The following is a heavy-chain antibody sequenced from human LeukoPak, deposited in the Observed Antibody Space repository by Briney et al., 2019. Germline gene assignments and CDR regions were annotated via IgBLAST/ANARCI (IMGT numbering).Heavy chain of an antibody. Sequence: GGSLRLSCAASGFTFSSYGMHWVRQAPGKGLEWVAVIWYDGSNKYYADSVKGRFTISRDNSKNTLFLQMDSLRAEDTAVYYCAREGGSSRNFDYWGQGTLVTVSS. V-gene: IGHV3-33*01. CDR1: GFTFSSYG. J-gene: IGHJ4*02. CDR3: AREGGSSRNFDY. D-gene: IGHD6-13*01. CDR2: IWYDGSNK.